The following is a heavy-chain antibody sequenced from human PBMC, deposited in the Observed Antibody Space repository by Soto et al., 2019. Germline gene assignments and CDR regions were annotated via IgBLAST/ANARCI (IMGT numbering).Heavy chain of an antibody. CDR3: ARDGYYDTNVYFQYWFDS. V-gene: IGHV3-48*02. CDR1: GFTFSVYS. D-gene: IGHD3-22*01. Sequence: PGGSLRLSCATSGFTFSVYSMNWVRQAPGGGLQWIAYISSTSTTKYYADSVKGRFTISRDNAENSLYLQMSSLRDDDTGVYYCARDGYYDTNVYFQYWFDSWGQGTLVTVSS. CDR2: ISSTSTTK. J-gene: IGHJ5*01.